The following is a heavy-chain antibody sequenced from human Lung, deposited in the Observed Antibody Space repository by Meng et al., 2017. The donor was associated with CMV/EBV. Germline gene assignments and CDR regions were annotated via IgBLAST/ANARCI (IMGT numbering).Heavy chain of an antibody. Sequence: LQASGPGLVKPSQTLALTGTVSGGSISRGDYYGSWIRQPPGKVLEWIGYIYYSGSTYYNPSLKSRVTISVDTSKNQFSLKLSSVTAADTAVYYCARGGDYGDYRAFDIWGQGTMVTVSS. CDR1: GGSISRGDYY. V-gene: IGHV4-30-4*08. J-gene: IGHJ3*02. CDR3: ARGGDYGDYRAFDI. CDR2: IYYSGST. D-gene: IGHD4-17*01.